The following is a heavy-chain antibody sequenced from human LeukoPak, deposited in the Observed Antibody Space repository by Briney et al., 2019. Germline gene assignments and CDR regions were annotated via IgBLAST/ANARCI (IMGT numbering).Heavy chain of an antibody. V-gene: IGHV1-2*02. D-gene: IGHD2-15*01. CDR3: ARVLQYCSGGSCYSGVVRAFDI. CDR1: GYIFTGYF. J-gene: IGHJ3*02. Sequence: ASVKVSCKASGYIFTGYFIHWVRQAPGLGLEWMGWINPNSGGTNYAQKFQGRVTMTRDTSISTAYMELSRLRSDDTAVYYCARVLQYCSGGSCYSGVVRAFDIWGQGTMVTVSS. CDR2: INPNSGGT.